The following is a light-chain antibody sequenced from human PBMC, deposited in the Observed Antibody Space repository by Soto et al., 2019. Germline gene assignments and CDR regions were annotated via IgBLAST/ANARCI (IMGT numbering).Light chain of an antibody. CDR2: AAS. CDR1: QRISSY. J-gene: IGKJ2*01. V-gene: IGKV1-39*01. Sequence: DIQMTQSPSSLSASVVDRVTITCRASQRISSYLYWYQQKPGTAPKLLIYAASNLQSGVPSRFRGSESWSDFTLTISSLQPEDCATYDCQQGYYTPYNFGRGTRLDIK. CDR3: QQGYYTPYN.